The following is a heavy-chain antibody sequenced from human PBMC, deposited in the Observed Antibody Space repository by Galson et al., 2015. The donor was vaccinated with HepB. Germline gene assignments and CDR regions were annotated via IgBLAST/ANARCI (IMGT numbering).Heavy chain of an antibody. CDR2: INPSGDST. Sequence: SVKVSCKASGDTFTNYYIHWVRQAPGQGFEWMGLINPSGDSTNYAQKFQGRVTMTRDTSTSTDYMELSSLRSEDTAVYYCAREGMVPAAIPFHYFDYWGQGTLVTVSS. J-gene: IGHJ4*02. CDR1: GDTFTNYY. V-gene: IGHV1-46*01. D-gene: IGHD2-2*01. CDR3: AREGMVPAAIPFHYFDY.